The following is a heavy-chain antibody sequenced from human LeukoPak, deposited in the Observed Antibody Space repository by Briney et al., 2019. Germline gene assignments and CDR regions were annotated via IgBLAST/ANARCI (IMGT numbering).Heavy chain of an antibody. V-gene: IGHV4-39*01. CDR2: IYYSGST. CDR3: ARTGYSSGWYVAY. D-gene: IGHD6-19*01. CDR1: GGSISSSSYY. Sequence: PSETLSLTCTVSGGSISSSSYYWGWIRQPPGKGLEWIGSIYYSGSTYYNPSLKSRVTISIDTSKNQFSLKLASVTAADTAVYYCARTGYSSGWYVAYWGQGTLVTVSS. J-gene: IGHJ4*02.